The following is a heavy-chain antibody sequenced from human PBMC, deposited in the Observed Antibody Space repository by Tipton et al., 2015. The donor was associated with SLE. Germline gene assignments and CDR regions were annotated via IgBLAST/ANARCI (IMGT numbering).Heavy chain of an antibody. V-gene: IGHV3-23*01. CDR3: ATRASGRYKYFDY. CDR2: ISGSGGST. Sequence: LSLTCAASGFTFTSYAMSWVRQAPGKGLEWVSGISGSGGSTYYPDSVKGRFTISRDNSKNTLYLQMNSLRAEDTAVYYCATRASGRYKYFDYWGQGTLVTVSS. D-gene: IGHD3-10*01. J-gene: IGHJ4*02. CDR1: GFTFTSYA.